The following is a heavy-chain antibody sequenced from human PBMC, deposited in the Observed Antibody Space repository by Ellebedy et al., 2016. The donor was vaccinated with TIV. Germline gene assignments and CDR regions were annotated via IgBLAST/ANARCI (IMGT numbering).Heavy chain of an antibody. CDR1: GFTFNNYW. V-gene: IGHV3-7*03. D-gene: IGHD2/OR15-2a*01. Sequence: PGGSLRLSCVASGFTFNNYWMTWVRQAPGKGLECVANIKEDGSEKNYVDPVKGRFTISRDNAKNSVYLQMNSLRAEDTAIYYCAKNRASLDHWGQGTLVTVSS. CDR2: IKEDGSEK. J-gene: IGHJ4*02. CDR3: AKNRASLDH.